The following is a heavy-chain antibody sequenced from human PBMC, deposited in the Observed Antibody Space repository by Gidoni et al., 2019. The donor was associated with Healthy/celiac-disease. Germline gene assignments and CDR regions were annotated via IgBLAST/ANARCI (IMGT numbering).Heavy chain of an antibody. Sequence: QVQLQESGPGLVKPSETLSLTCTVSGGSLSGYYWSWIRQPPVKGLEWIGYIYFSGSTNYNPSLKSRVTISVDTSKNQFSLKLSSVTAADTAVYYCARSPAYAFDCWGQGTLVTVSS. CDR2: IYFSGST. V-gene: IGHV4-59*01. D-gene: IGHD2-2*01. CDR3: ARSPAYAFDC. J-gene: IGHJ4*02. CDR1: GGSLSGYY.